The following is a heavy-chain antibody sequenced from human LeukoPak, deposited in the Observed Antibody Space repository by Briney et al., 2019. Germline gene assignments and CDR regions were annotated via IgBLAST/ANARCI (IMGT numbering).Heavy chain of an antibody. CDR1: GFTFSSYS. CDR3: ASWGGVMDV. CDR2: ISSRSSYI. J-gene: IGHJ6*02. Sequence: GGSLRLSCAASGFTFSSYSMNWVRQAPGKGLEWVSSISSRSSYIYYADSVKGRFTISRDNAKNSLFLQMNSLRAEDTAVYYCASWGGVMDVWGQGTTATVSS. V-gene: IGHV3-21*01. D-gene: IGHD3-10*01.